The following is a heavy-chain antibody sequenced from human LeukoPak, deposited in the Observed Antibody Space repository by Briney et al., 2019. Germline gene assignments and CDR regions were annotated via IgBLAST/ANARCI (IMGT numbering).Heavy chain of an antibody. D-gene: IGHD3-16*01. J-gene: IGHJ4*02. CDR1: GGTFSSYA. Sequence: GASVKVSCKASGGTFSSYAISWVRQAPGQGLEWMGGIIPIFGTANYAQKFQGRVTITADKSTSTAYMELSSLRSEDTAVYYCARAWGPRGPFDYWGQGTLVTVSS. V-gene: IGHV1-69*06. CDR3: ARAWGPRGPFDY. CDR2: IIPIFGTA.